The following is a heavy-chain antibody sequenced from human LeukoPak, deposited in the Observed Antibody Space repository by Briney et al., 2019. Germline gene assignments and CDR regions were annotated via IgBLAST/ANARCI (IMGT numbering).Heavy chain of an antibody. V-gene: IGHV3-48*02. CDR3: ARMYTSGWYLDY. Sequence: GGSLRLSCAASGFTFNTYSMNWVSQAPGKGLEWRSYITKSSSTIHYADSVKGRFTISRDNVKNSVYLEMNSLRDEDTAVYYCARMYTSGWYLDYLGQGTLVTVSS. J-gene: IGHJ4*02. CDR1: GFTFNTYS. D-gene: IGHD6-19*01. CDR2: ITKSSSTI.